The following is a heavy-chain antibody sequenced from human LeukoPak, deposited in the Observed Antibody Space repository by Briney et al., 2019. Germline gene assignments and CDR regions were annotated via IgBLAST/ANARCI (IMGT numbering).Heavy chain of an antibody. CDR1: GGSISSSSYY. CDR2: IYYSGST. J-gene: IGHJ4*02. CDR3: ARRSGYYDFWSGYYPGGYFDY. Sequence: SETPSLTCTVSGGSISSSSYYWGWIRQPPGKGLEWIGSIYYSGSTYYNPSLKSRVTISVDTSKNQFSLKLSSVTAADTAVYYCARRSGYYDFWSGYYPGGYFDYWGQGTLVTVSS. V-gene: IGHV4-39*01. D-gene: IGHD3-3*01.